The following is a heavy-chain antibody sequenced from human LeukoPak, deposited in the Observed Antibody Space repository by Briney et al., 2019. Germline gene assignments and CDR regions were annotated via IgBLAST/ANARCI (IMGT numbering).Heavy chain of an antibody. CDR3: ARDLGIYGMDV. J-gene: IGHJ6*02. CDR1: GGSISSGDYY. Sequence: PSQTLSLTCTVSGGSISSGDYYWSWIRQPPGKGLEWIGYIYYSGSTYYNPSLKSRVTISVDTSKNQFSLQLNSVTPEDTAVYYCARDLGIYGMDVWGQGTTVTVSS. CDR2: IYYSGST. V-gene: IGHV4-30-4*01. D-gene: IGHD1-14*01.